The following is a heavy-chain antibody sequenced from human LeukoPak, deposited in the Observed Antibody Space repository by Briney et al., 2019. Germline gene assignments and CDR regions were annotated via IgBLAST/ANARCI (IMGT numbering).Heavy chain of an antibody. V-gene: IGHV4-39*07. CDR2: IYYSGST. CDR1: GGSISSSSYY. CDR3: ARCVGATTFLDY. Sequence: SETLSLTCTVSGGSISSSSYYWGWIRQPPGKGLEWIGSIYYSGSTYYNPSLKSRVTISVDTSKNQFSLKLSSVTAADTAVYYCARCVGATTFLDYWGQGTLVTVSS. J-gene: IGHJ4*02. D-gene: IGHD1-26*01.